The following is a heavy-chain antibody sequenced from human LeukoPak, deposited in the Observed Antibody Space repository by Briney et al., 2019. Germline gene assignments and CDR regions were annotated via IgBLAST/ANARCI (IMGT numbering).Heavy chain of an antibody. Sequence: GSLRLSCAASGFTFSNAYMSWVRQAPGKGLEWIGYIYYSGSTNYNPSLKSRVTISVDTSKNQFSLKLSSVTAADTAVYYCARLTSMALGTFDIWGQGTMVTVSS. D-gene: IGHD2/OR15-2a*01. CDR2: IYYSGST. J-gene: IGHJ3*02. V-gene: IGHV4-59*08. CDR3: ARLTSMALGTFDI. CDR1: GFTFSNAY.